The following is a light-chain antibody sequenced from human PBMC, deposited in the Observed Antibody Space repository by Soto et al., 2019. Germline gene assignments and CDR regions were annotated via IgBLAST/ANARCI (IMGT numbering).Light chain of an antibody. CDR3: SSSLASTNFF. CDR1: SSDVGGYNY. Sequence: QSALTQPPSASGSPGQSVTISCTGTSSDVGGYNYVSWYQQHPGKAPKLMIYEVSKRPSGVPDRFSGSKSCNTASLTVSGLQVEDEADYYSSSSLASTNFFFGGGTK. J-gene: IGLJ2*01. V-gene: IGLV2-8*01. CDR2: EVS.